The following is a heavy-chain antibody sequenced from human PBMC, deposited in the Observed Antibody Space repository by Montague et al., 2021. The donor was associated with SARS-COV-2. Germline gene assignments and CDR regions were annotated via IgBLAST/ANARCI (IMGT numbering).Heavy chain of an antibody. J-gene: IGHJ6*03. CDR2: IYYSGST. Sequence: SETLSLTCTVSGGSISSYYWSWIRQPPGKGLEWIGYIYYSGSTNYNPSLTSRVTISVDTSKNQFSLKLNSVTAAATAVDYCASGPEHYERWGGYYCYDMDVWGKGTTVTVSS. CDR3: ASGPEHYERWGGYYCYDMDV. CDR1: GGSISSYY. V-gene: IGHV4-59*01. D-gene: IGHD3-3*01.